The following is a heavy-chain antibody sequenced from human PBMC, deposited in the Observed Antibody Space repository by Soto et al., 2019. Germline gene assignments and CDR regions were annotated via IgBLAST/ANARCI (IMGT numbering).Heavy chain of an antibody. Sequence: GSLGLSCAASGFTFSSYAMSWVRQAPGKGLEWVSAISGSGGSTYYADSVKGRFTISRDNSKNTLYLQMNSLRAEDTAVYYCAKRGETWMKMVYYFDYWGQGTLVTVSS. D-gene: IGHD2-8*01. V-gene: IGHV3-23*01. CDR1: GFTFSSYA. CDR2: ISGSGGST. CDR3: AKRGETWMKMVYYFDY. J-gene: IGHJ4*02.